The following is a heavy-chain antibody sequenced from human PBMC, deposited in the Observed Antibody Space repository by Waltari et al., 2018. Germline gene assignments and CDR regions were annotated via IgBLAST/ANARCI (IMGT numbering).Heavy chain of an antibody. CDR3: ARVGGGGCSSTSCTPAP. CDR2: IIPIFGTA. D-gene: IGHD2-2*01. V-gene: IGHV1-69*01. Sequence: QVQLVQSGAEVKKPGSSVTVSCKASGGTFSSYAISWVRQAPGQGLEWMGGIIPIFGTANYAQKFQGRVTITADESTSTAYMELSSLRSEDTAVYYCARVGGGGCSSTSCTPAPWGQGTLVTVSS. CDR1: GGTFSSYA. J-gene: IGHJ4*02.